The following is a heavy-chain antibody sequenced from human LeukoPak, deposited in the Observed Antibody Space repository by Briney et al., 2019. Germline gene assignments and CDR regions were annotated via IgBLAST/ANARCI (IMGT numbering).Heavy chain of an antibody. V-gene: IGHV4-38-2*01. D-gene: IGHD2-2*01. Sequence: SETLSLTCAVSGYSISSGYYWGWIRQPPGKGLEWIGSIYHSGSTYYNPSLKSRVTISVDTSKNQFSLKLSSVPAADTAVYYCARLEDCSSTSCYPYAFDIWGQGTMVTVSS. CDR3: ARLEDCSSTSCYPYAFDI. CDR2: IYHSGST. CDR1: GYSISSGYY. J-gene: IGHJ3*02.